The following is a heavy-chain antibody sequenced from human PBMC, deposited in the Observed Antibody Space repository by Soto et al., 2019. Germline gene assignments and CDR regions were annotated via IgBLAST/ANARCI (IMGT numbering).Heavy chain of an antibody. CDR2: IHSTGNI. D-gene: IGHD3-3*01. CDR1: GDSISSSY. CDR3: ATRITVFGLLIPPFDP. J-gene: IGHJ5*02. Sequence: SETLSLTCSVSGDSISSSYWSWIRQAAEKRPEWIGRIHSTGNIHYNPSLRSRVTMSVDTSKNQFSLRLSSVTAADTAIYYCATRITVFGLLIPPFDPWGQGTQVTVSS. V-gene: IGHV4-4*07.